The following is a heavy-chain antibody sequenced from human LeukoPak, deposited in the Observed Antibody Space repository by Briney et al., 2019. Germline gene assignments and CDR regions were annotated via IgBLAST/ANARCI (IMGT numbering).Heavy chain of an antibody. V-gene: IGHV3-21*01. CDR1: GFTFSSYS. CDR2: ISSSSSYI. D-gene: IGHD6-6*01. CDR3: ARDRIAARPENY. Sequence: PGGSLGLSCAASGFTFSSYSMNWVRQAPGKGLEWVSSISSSSSYIYYADSVKGRFTISRDNAKNSLYLQMNSLRAEDTAVYYCARDRIAARPENYWGQGTLVTVSS. J-gene: IGHJ4*02.